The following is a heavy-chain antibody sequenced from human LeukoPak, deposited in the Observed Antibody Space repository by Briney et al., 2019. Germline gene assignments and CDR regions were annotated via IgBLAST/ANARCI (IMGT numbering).Heavy chain of an antibody. CDR3: ARGSIRSGYYYVGYQQIFFGY. V-gene: IGHV4-34*01. D-gene: IGHD3-22*01. CDR1: GGSFSGYY. CDR2: INHSGST. Sequence: SETLSLTCAVYGGSFSGYYWSWIRQPPGKGLEWIGEINHSGSTNYNPSLKSRVTISVDTSKNQFSLKLSSVTAADTAVYYCARGSIRSGYYYVGYQQIFFGYWGQGTLVTVSS. J-gene: IGHJ4*02.